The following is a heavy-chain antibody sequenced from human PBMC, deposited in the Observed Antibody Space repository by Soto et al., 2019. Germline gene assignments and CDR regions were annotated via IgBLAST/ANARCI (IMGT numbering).Heavy chain of an antibody. CDR2: IYYSGST. V-gene: IGHV4-59*01. D-gene: IGHD5-18*01. CDR3: ARDSAMVTGYFDY. J-gene: IGHJ4*02. Sequence: QVQLQESGPGLVKPSETLSLTCTVSGGSISSYYWSWIRQPPGKGLEWIGYIYYSGSTNYNPSLKSRVTISVDTSKHHFSLKLSSVTAADTAVYYCARDSAMVTGYFDYWGQGTLVTVSS. CDR1: GGSISSYY.